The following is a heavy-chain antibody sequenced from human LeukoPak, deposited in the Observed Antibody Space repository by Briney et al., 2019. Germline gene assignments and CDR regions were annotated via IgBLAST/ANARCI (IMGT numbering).Heavy chain of an antibody. CDR3: ARTVGATPY. Sequence: PSETLSLTCTVSGGSISSSSYYWGWIRQPPGKGLEWIGSIYYSGSTYYNPSPKSRVTISVETSKNQFSLKLSSVTAADTAVYYCARTVGATPYWGQGTLVTVSS. J-gene: IGHJ4*02. CDR1: GGSISSSSYY. CDR2: IYYSGST. D-gene: IGHD1-26*01. V-gene: IGHV4-39*01.